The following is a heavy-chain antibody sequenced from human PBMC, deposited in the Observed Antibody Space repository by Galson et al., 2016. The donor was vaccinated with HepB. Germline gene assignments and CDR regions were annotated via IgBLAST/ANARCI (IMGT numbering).Heavy chain of an antibody. CDR2: TSYDGSDE. D-gene: IGHD5/OR15-5a*01. CDR3: AKDLVSGAVPYVEYFHQ. Sequence: SLRLSCAVSGFDFSHYAMRWVRQAPGKGLEWVAYTSYDGSDEYYADSAKGRFTIFKDNYRDTLNLQMHSLRAEDTAVYYCAKDLVSGAVPYVEYFHQWGLGTLVTVSS. V-gene: IGHV3-30*04. J-gene: IGHJ1*01. CDR1: GFDFSHYA.